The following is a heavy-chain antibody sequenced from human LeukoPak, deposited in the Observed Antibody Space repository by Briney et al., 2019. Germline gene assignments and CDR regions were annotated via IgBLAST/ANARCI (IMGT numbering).Heavy chain of an antibody. D-gene: IGHD4-11*01. CDR1: GYTFTGYY. CDR3: ARGDYSLHWFDP. V-gene: IGHV1-2*02. Sequence: ASVKVSCKASGYTFTGYYMHWVRLAPGQGLEWMGWINPNSGGTNYAQKFQGRVTMTRDTSISTAYMELSRLRSDDTAVYYCARGDYSLHWFDPWGQGTLVTVSS. J-gene: IGHJ5*02. CDR2: INPNSGGT.